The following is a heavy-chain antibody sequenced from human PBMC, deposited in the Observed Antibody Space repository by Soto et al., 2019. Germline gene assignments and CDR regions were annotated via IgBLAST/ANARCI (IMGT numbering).Heavy chain of an antibody. CDR1: GLTFSDYY. D-gene: IGHD6-19*01. Sequence: PGGSLRLSCAASGLTFSDYYMSWIRQAPGKGLEWVSYISSSGSTIYYADSVKGRFTISRDNAKNSLYLQMNSLRAEDTAVYYCERIYSSGWIDAFDIWGQGTMVTVS. J-gene: IGHJ3*02. V-gene: IGHV3-11*04. CDR2: ISSSGSTI. CDR3: ERIYSSGWIDAFDI.